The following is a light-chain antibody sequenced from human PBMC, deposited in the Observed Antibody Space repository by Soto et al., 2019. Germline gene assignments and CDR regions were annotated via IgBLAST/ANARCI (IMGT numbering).Light chain of an antibody. J-gene: IGKJ1*01. CDR2: GAS. CDR3: QQYNSYSWT. V-gene: IGKV3-20*01. CDR1: QSVNSNY. Sequence: EIVLTQSPGTLSLSPGERATLSCRASQSVNSNYLVWYQQKPGQAPRLLIYGASTRAAGITDRFSGSGSGTEFTLTISRLEPEDFAVYYCQQYNSYSWTFGQGTKVEIK.